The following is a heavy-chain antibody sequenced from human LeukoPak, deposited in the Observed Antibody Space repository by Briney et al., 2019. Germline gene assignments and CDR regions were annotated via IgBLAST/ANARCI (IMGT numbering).Heavy chain of an antibody. J-gene: IGHJ6*03. CDR2: IWYDGSNK. Sequence: PGRSLRLSCAASGFTFSSHGMHWVRQAPGKGLEWAALIWYDGSNKYYADPVKGRFTISRDNSKNTVYLQMNSLRAEDTAAYYCARAGIVGLYYYYMDVWGKGTTVTVSS. V-gene: IGHV3-33*01. D-gene: IGHD2-21*01. CDR3: ARAGIVGLYYYYMDV. CDR1: GFTFSSHG.